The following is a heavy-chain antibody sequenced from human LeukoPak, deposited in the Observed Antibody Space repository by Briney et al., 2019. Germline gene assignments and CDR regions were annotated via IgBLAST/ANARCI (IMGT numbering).Heavy chain of an antibody. D-gene: IGHD3-22*01. CDR1: GFSFSNYW. CDR2: IKGDGSTT. V-gene: IGHV3-74*01. J-gene: IGHJ3*02. CDR3: AKNSLVNYDSSGYYYLNAFDI. Sequence: GGSLRLSCATSGFSFSNYWMHWFRQVPGKGLVWVARIKGDGSTTRNADSVKGRFTISRDNAKNTLYLQMNSLRAEDTALYYCAKNSLVNYDSSGYYYLNAFDIWGQGTMVTVSS.